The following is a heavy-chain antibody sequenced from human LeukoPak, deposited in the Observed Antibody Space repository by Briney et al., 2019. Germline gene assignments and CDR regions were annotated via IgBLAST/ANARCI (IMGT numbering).Heavy chain of an antibody. D-gene: IGHD3-10*01. CDR1: GFTLIRYA. J-gene: IGHJ4*02. V-gene: IGHV3-64D*06. CDR2: SSSNGGST. CDR3: VKDSSSGSYFDY. Sequence: GGSLRLSCSPSGFTLIRYAMLWAGQPPGRGLKYFSASSSNGGSTYYADSVKGRFTISRDNSRNTLHLQMSSLRVEDTAVYYCVKDSSSGSYFDYWGQGTLVTVSS.